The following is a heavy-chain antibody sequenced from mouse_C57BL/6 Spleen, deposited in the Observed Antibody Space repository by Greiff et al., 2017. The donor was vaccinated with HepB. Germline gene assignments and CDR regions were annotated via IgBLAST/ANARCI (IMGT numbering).Heavy chain of an antibody. V-gene: IGHV1-64*01. J-gene: IGHJ1*03. CDR1: GYTFTSYW. Sequence: QVQLQQPGAELVKPGASVKLSCKASGYTFTSYWMHWVKQRPGQGLEWIGMIHPNSGSTNYNEKFKSKATLTVDKSSSSAYMQLSSLTSEDSAVYCCARGGKGPWYFDVWGKGTTVTVSS. CDR3: ARGGKGPWYFDV. CDR2: IHPNSGST. D-gene: IGHD3-3*01.